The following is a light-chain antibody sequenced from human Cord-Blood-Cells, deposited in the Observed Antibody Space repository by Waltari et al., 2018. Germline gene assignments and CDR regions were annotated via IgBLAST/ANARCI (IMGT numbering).Light chain of an antibody. CDR3: QQYYSTPPT. CDR1: QSVLYSSNNKNY. CDR2: WAS. Sequence: DIVMTQSPDSLAVSLGERATINCKSSQSVLYSSNNKNYLAWYQQKPVQPPKLLIYWASTRESCVPGRCSGSGSGTDLTLTISSLQAEDVAVYYCQQYYSTPPTVGQGTKVEIK. V-gene: IGKV4-1*01. J-gene: IGKJ1*01.